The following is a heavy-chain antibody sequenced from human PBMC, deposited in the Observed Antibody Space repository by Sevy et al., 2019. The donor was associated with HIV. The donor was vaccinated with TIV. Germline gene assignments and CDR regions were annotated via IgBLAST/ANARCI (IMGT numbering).Heavy chain of an antibody. CDR2: IYYSGST. V-gene: IGHV4-31*03. J-gene: IGHJ5*02. Sequence: SETQSLTCTVSGGSISSGGYYWSWIRQHPGKGLEWIGYIYYSGSTYYNPSLKSRVTISVDTSKNQFSLKLSSVTAADTAVYYCARENCSGGSCSQYNWFDPWGQGTLVTVSS. CDR3: ARENCSGGSCSQYNWFDP. D-gene: IGHD2-15*01. CDR1: GGSISSGGYY.